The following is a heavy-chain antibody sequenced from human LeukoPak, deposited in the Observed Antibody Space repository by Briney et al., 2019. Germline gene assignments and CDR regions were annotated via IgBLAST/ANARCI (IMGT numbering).Heavy chain of an antibody. CDR3: VRMQSLGWFDP. J-gene: IGHJ5*02. CDR1: GGSISNYY. V-gene: IGHV4-4*07. Sequence: SETLSLTCTVSGGSISNYYWSWIRQPAGKGLEWIGRIYPDGSTNYNPSLKSRVTISIDMSKNQFSLNLSSATSADTAVYYCVRMQSLGWFDPWGQGSLITVSS. D-gene: IGHD3-16*01. CDR2: IYPDGST.